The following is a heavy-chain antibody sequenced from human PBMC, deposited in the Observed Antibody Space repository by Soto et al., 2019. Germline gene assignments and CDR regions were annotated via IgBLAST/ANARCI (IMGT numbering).Heavy chain of an antibody. CDR2: IKSKTDGGTT. CDR1: GFTFINAW. Sequence: PWGSLRLSCAASGFTFINAWIIFFRHSPFKWLEWVVRIKSKTDGGTTDYAAPVKGRFTISRDDSKNTLYLQMNSLKTEDTAVYYCTTDRYYDILTGYLHFDYWGQGTLVTVSS. V-gene: IGHV3-15*01. J-gene: IGHJ4*02. CDR3: TTDRYYDILTGYLHFDY. D-gene: IGHD3-9*01.